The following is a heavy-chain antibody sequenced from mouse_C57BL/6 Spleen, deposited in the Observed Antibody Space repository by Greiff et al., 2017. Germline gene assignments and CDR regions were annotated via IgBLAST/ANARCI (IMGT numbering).Heavy chain of an antibody. Sequence: QVQLQQSGAELARPGASVKLSCKASGYTFTSYTMHWVKQRPGQGLEWIGDINPSSGYTKYNQKFKDKATLTADKSSSTAYMQLSSLTSEDSAVYYGAGWGMDYWGQGTSVTVSS. CDR3: AGWGMDY. CDR1: GYTFTSYT. V-gene: IGHV1-4*01. D-gene: IGHD2-3*01. CDR2: INPSSGYT. J-gene: IGHJ4*01.